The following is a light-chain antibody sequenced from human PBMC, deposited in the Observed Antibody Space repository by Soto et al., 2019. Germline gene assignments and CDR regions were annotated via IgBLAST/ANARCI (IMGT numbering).Light chain of an antibody. J-gene: IGLJ3*02. V-gene: IGLV2-8*01. CDR3: SSYAASNNFYFV. CDR2: EVT. CDR1: SSDVGGYNY. Sequence: QSALTQPPSASGSPGQSVTISCTGTSSDVGGYNYVSWYQQYPGRAPKLMIYEVTKRPSGVPDRFSGSKSGNTASLTVSGLQAEDEAVYHCSSYAASNNFYFVFGGGTTLTVL.